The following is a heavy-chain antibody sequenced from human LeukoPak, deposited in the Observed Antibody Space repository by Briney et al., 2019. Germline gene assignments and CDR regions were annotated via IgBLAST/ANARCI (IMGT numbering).Heavy chain of an antibody. CDR1: GFTFSSYA. D-gene: IGHD3-22*01. V-gene: IGHV3-30-3*01. Sequence: PGRSLRLSCAASGFTFSSYAMHWVRQAPGKGLEWVAVISYDGSNKYYADSVKGRFTISRDNSKNTLYLQMNSLRAEDTAVYYCAKDRLITMIPSLGYWGQGTLVTVSS. CDR3: AKDRLITMIPSLGY. J-gene: IGHJ4*02. CDR2: ISYDGSNK.